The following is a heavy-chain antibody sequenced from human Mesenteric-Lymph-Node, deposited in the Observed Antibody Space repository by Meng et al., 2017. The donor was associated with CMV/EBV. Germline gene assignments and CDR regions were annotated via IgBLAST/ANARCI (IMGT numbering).Heavy chain of an antibody. CDR1: GFTFSSYA. J-gene: IGHJ5*02. V-gene: IGHV3-30*04. Sequence: GGSLRLSCAASGFTFSSYAMHWVRQAPCKGLEWVAVISYDGSNKYYADSVKGRFTISRDNSKNTLYLQMNSLRAEDTAVYYCAIFGVVITDLNWFDPWGQGTLVTV. CDR2: ISYDGSNK. D-gene: IGHD3-3*02. CDR3: AIFGVVITDLNWFDP.